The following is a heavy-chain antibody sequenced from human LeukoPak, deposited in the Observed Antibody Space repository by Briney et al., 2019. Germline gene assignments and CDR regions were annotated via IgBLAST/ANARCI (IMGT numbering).Heavy chain of an antibody. CDR1: GYTFTSYG. D-gene: IGHD4-11*01. Sequence: RASVKVSCKASGYTFTSYGISWVRQAPGQGLEWMGWISAYNGNTNYAQKLQGRVTMTTDTSTSTAYMELRSLRSDDTAVYYCARDTSKPRLQDLDYWGQGTLVTVSS. CDR2: ISAYNGNT. V-gene: IGHV1-18*01. J-gene: IGHJ4*02. CDR3: ARDTSKPRLQDLDY.